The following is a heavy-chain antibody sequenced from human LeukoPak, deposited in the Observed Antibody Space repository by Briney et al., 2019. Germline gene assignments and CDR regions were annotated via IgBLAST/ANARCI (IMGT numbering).Heavy chain of an antibody. CDR1: GGSISSSSYY. J-gene: IGHJ4*02. CDR2: IYYSGST. D-gene: IGHD3-10*01. Sequence: SETLSLTCTVSGGSISSSSYYWGWIRQPPGKGLEWIGSIYYSGSTYYNPSLKSRVTISVDTSKNQFSLKMTSVTAADTALYWCARDRSGVNVWGQGIMVTVSS. CDR3: ARDRSGVNV. V-gene: IGHV4-39*07.